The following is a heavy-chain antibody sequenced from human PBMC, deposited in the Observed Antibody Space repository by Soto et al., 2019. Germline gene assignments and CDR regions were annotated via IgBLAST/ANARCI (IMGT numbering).Heavy chain of an antibody. CDR1: GGSFSGYY. CDR2: INHSGST. CDR3: ARAPLYYDILTGYYTGWFDP. V-gene: IGHV4-34*01. Sequence: PSETLSLTCAVYGGSFSGYYWSWIRQPPGKGLEWIGEINHSGSTNYNPSLKSRVTISVDTSKNQFSLKLSSVTAADTAVYYCARAPLYYDILTGYYTGWFDPWGQGTLVTVSS. D-gene: IGHD3-9*01. J-gene: IGHJ5*02.